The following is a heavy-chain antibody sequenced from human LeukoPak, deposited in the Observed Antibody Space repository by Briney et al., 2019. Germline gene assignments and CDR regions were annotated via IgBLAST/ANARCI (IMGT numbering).Heavy chain of an antibody. CDR3: ARGPPNWGYDY. D-gene: IGHD7-27*01. CDR1: GYTFTSYG. J-gene: IGHJ4*02. Sequence: GASVKVSCKASGYTFTSYGLNWVRQATGQRPEWMGWMSPNSGDTGYAQKFQDRVTMTRNTSISTAYMELSSLRSDDTAVYYCARGPPNWGYDYWGPGTLVTVSS. V-gene: IGHV1-8*01. CDR2: MSPNSGDT.